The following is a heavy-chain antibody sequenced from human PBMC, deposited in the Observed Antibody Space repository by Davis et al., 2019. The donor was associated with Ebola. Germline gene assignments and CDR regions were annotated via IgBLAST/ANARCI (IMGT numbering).Heavy chain of an antibody. CDR1: GFTVSSNY. V-gene: IGHV3-53*04. Sequence: GESLKISCAASGFTVSSNYMSWVRQAPGKGLEWVSVIYSGGSTYYADSVKGRFTNSRHNSKNTLYLQMNSLRAEDTAVYYCARLRFSNFDYWGQGTLVTVSS. J-gene: IGHJ4*02. CDR3: ARLRFSNFDY. D-gene: IGHD3-3*01. CDR2: IYSGGST.